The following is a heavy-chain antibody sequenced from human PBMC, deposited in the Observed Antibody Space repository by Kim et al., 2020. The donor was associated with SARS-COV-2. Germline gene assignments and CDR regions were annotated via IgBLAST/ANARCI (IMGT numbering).Heavy chain of an antibody. J-gene: IGHJ4*02. CDR1: GFTFSSYS. Sequence: GGSLRLSCAASGFTFSSYSMNWVRQAPGKGLEWVSYISSGSSTIYYADSVKGRFTISRDNAKNSLYLQMNSLRDEDTAVYYCARDLGPYGSGRRFDYWGQGTLVTVSS. CDR3: ARDLGPYGSGRRFDY. V-gene: IGHV3-48*02. D-gene: IGHD3-10*01. CDR2: ISSGSSTI.